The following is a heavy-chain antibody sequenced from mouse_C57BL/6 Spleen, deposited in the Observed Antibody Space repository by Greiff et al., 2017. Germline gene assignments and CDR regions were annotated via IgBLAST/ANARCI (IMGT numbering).Heavy chain of an antibody. Sequence: EVKVVESGGGLVKPGGSLKLSCAASGFTFSSYAMSWVRQTPEKRLEWVATISDGGSYTYYPDNVKGRFTISRDNAKNNLYLQMSHLKSEDTAMYYCARENWDRYFDVWGTGTTVTVSS. CDR2: ISDGGSYT. J-gene: IGHJ1*03. V-gene: IGHV5-4*01. CDR1: GFTFSSYA. CDR3: ARENWDRYFDV. D-gene: IGHD4-1*01.